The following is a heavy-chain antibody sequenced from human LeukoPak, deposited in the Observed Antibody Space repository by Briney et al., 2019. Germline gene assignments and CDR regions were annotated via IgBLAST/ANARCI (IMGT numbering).Heavy chain of an antibody. CDR3: ARDSLGYCSSTSCRPSYY. J-gene: IGHJ4*02. Sequence: SVKVSCKASGGTFSSYTISWVRQAPGQGLEWMGRIIPILGIANYAQKFQGRDTITADKSTSTAYMELSSLRSEDTAVYYCARDSLGYCSSTSCRPSYYWGQGTLVTVSS. CDR2: IIPILGIA. D-gene: IGHD2-2*01. CDR1: GGTFSSYT. V-gene: IGHV1-69*04.